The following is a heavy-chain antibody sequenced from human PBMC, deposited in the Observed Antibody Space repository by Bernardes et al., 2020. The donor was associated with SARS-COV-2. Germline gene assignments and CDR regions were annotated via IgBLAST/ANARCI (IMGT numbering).Heavy chain of an antibody. Sequence: ASVKVSCKTSGYIFTDYYIHWVRQAPGQGLEWMGIINPSGGSTTYAQKFQGRVTMTGDTSTSTVYMELSRLRSDDTAVYYCARDLGYTIFGVVIEDAFDIWGQGTMVTVSS. CDR3: ARDLGYTIFGVVIEDAFDI. CDR1: GYIFTDYY. V-gene: IGHV1-46*01. CDR2: INPSGGST. J-gene: IGHJ3*02. D-gene: IGHD3-3*01.